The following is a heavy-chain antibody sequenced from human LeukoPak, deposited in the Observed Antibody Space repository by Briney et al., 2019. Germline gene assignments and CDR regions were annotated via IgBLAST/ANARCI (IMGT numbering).Heavy chain of an antibody. Sequence: GGSLRLSCAASGFISSGYYMTWIRQAPGKGLEWVSYMSTDGGTIYYADSVKGRFVISRDNAKNSLFLQMNSLTDEDTAIYYCARRRDYFDYWGLGTLVTVSS. CDR2: MSTDGGTI. J-gene: IGHJ4*02. CDR3: ARRRDYFDY. V-gene: IGHV3-11*01. CDR1: GFISSGYY.